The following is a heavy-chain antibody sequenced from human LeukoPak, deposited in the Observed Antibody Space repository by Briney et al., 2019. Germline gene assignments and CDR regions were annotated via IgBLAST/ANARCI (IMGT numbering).Heavy chain of an antibody. V-gene: IGHV1-69*05. CDR3: ARDRYGAVPFNWFDP. CDR1: GGTFSSYA. Sequence: SVKVSCKASGGTFSSYAISWVRQAPGQGLELMGGIIPIFGTANYAQKFQGRVTITTDESTSTAYMELSSLRSEDTAVYYCARDRYGAVPFNWFDPWGQGTLVTVSS. J-gene: IGHJ5*02. D-gene: IGHD4-17*01. CDR2: IIPIFGTA.